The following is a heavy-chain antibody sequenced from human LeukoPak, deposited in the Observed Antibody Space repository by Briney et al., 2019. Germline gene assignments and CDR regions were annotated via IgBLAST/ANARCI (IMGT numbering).Heavy chain of an antibody. J-gene: IGHJ3*02. Sequence: SETLSLTCTVSGGSISSGGYYWSWIRQPPGKGLEWIGYIYHSGSTYYNPSLKSRVTISVDRSKNQFSLKLSSVTAADTAVYYCASTSGVPYAFDIWGQGTMVTVSS. CDR2: IYHSGST. V-gene: IGHV4-30-2*01. CDR1: GGSISSGGYY. CDR3: ASTSGVPYAFDI. D-gene: IGHD2-8*01.